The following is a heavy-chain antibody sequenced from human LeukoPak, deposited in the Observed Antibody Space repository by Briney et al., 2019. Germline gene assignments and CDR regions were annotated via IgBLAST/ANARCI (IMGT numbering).Heavy chain of an antibody. D-gene: IGHD2-15*01. CDR1: GFTFSDYG. Sequence: QAGGSLRLSCSASGFTFSDYGMHWLRQAPGKGLEGVAFIRNDGSNEYYPDSVKGRFTISRDNSRNTLYLQMNSLRPEDTAVYYCAKGGSASHNWFDPWGQGTVVTVSS. V-gene: IGHV3-30*02. CDR3: AKGGSASHNWFDP. J-gene: IGHJ5*02. CDR2: IRNDGSNE.